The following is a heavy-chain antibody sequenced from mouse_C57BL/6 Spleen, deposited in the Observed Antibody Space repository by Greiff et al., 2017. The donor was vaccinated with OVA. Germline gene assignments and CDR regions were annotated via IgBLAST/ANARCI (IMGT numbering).Heavy chain of an antibody. CDR2: IDPSDSET. CDR3: ARKNRSPPYFDV. CDR1: GYTFTSYW. D-gene: IGHD5-1-1*01. J-gene: IGHJ1*03. V-gene: IGHV1-52*01. Sequence: QVQLQQPGAELVRPGSSVKLSCKASGYTFTSYWMHWVKQRPIQGLEWIGNIDPSDSETHYNQKFKDKATLTVDKSYSTAYMQLSSLTSEDAAVYYCARKNRSPPYFDVWGTGTTVTVSS.